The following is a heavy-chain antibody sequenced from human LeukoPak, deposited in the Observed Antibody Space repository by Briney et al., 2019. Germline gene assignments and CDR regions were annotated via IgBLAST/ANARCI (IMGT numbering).Heavy chain of an antibody. V-gene: IGHV4-31*03. D-gene: IGHD3-10*01. J-gene: IGHJ4*02. CDR1: GGSFSSRGYY. CDR3: ARRNPRGFGESPGRFDY. Sequence: PSETLSLTCTVSGGSFSSRGYYWSWIRQYPGKGLEWIGYIYFSGSTYYNPSLKSRLTISVDTSKNQFSLKLSSVTAADTAVYYCARRNPRGFGESPGRFDYWGQGTLVTVSS. CDR2: IYFSGST.